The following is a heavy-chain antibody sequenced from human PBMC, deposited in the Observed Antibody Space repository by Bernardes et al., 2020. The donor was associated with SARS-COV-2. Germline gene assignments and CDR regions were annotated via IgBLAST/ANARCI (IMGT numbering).Heavy chain of an antibody. V-gene: IGHV1-18*01. CDR1: GYSFITYG. Sequence: AAVKGSCKASGYSFITYGITWVRQAPGQGLEWMGWVSTYNGNTNYAQKLQDRVTMTTDTSTSTAYMELRSLRSDDTAVYYCARELRYWSGGSCSKGNDAFGTWGQGTKVTGSS. J-gene: IGHJ3*02. CDR3: ARELRYWSGGSCSKGNDAFGT. D-gene: IGHD2-15*01. CDR2: VSTYNGNT.